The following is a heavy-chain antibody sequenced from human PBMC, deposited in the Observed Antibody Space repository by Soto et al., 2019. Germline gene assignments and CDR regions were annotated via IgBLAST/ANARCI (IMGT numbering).Heavy chain of an antibody. D-gene: IGHD6-6*01. J-gene: IGHJ4*02. CDR1: GFTFSSYA. V-gene: IGHV3-23*01. CDR2: LSGSGGGT. Sequence: PGGSLRLSCAASGFTFSSYAMSWVRQAPGKGLEWVSALSGSGGGTYYADSVKGRFTISRDKSKNTLYLQMNSLTVADTAVFYWANSAAARPYHYLDSWGQGTLVTVSS. CDR3: ANSAAARPYHYLDS.